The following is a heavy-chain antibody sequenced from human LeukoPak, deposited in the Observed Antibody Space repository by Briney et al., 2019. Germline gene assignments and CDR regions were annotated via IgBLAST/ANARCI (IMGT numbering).Heavy chain of an antibody. CDR1: GFTFDDYA. D-gene: IGHD3-22*01. J-gene: IGHJ4*02. CDR2: ISWNSGSI. CDR3: AKGIDSSVLYYFDY. Sequence: GGSLRLSCAASGFTFDDYAMHWVRQAPGKGLGWVSGISWNSGSIGYADSVKGRFTISRDNAKNSLYLQMNSLRAEDTALYYCAKGIDSSVLYYFDYWGQGTLVTVSS. V-gene: IGHV3-9*01.